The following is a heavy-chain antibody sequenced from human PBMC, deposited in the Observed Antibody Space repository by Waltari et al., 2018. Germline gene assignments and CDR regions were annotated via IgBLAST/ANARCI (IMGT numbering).Heavy chain of an antibody. J-gene: IGHJ6*02. V-gene: IGHV1-8*02. Sequence: QVQLVQSGAEVKKPGASVKVSCKASGYTFTSYAINWVRQATGQGLEWMGWMNPNSGNTGYAKKFQGRVTMTRNTSISTAYMELSSLRSEDTAVYYCARGDIQLWSTVRVYYYGMDVWGQGTTVTVSS. D-gene: IGHD5-18*01. CDR3: ARGDIQLWSTVRVYYYGMDV. CDR2: MNPNSGNT. CDR1: GYTFTSYA.